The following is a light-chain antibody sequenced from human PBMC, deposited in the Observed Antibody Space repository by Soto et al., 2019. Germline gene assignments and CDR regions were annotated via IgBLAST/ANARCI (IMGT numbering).Light chain of an antibody. CDR1: QSLTSRY. V-gene: IGKV3-20*01. CDR3: QQYHSSPRT. Sequence: EIVLTQSPGTLSLSPGERATLSCRASQSLTSRYLAWYRQKPGRAPRLLIYGTSSRATGIPDRFSGSGSGTDFTLTISRLEPEDFAVYYCQQYHSSPRTFGQGTKV. J-gene: IGKJ1*01. CDR2: GTS.